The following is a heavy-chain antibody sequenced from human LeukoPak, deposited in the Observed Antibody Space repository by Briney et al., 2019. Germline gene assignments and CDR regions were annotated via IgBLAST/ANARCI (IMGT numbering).Heavy chain of an antibody. Sequence: GASVKVSCKASGGTFSSYAISWVRQAPGQGLEWMGGIIPIFGTANYAQKFQGRVTITADESTSTAYMELSSLRSEDTAVYYCAALLDVGYYYFDYWGQGTLVTVSS. CDR1: GGTFSSYA. D-gene: IGHD3-3*01. CDR2: IIPIFGTA. CDR3: AALLDVGYYYFDY. J-gene: IGHJ4*02. V-gene: IGHV1-69*13.